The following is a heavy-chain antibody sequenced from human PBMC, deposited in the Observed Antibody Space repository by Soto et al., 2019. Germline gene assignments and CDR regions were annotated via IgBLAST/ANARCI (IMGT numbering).Heavy chain of an antibody. Sequence: GGSLRLSCAASGFTFSSYAMTWVRQAPGRGLEWVSSLSGSGGATYYADSVKGRFTISRDNSKSTLYLQINSLRAEDTAIYYCTKGPSSSNYYEYWGQGTQVTVSS. V-gene: IGHV3-23*01. CDR2: LSGSGGAT. J-gene: IGHJ4*02. D-gene: IGHD3-22*01. CDR1: GFTFSSYA. CDR3: TKGPSSSNYYEY.